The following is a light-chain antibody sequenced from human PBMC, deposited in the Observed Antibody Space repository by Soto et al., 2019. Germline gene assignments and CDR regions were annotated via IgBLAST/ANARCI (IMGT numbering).Light chain of an antibody. CDR2: DVF. J-gene: IGLJ3*02. Sequence: QSVLTQPASVSGSPGQSITISCTGTSSDVGAYPYVAWYQHHPGKAPKLMIYDVFNRPSGVSHRFSASKSGNTASLTISGLQADDEADYYCSSYTNSRSRVFGGGTKLTVL. V-gene: IGLV2-14*03. CDR3: SSYTNSRSRV. CDR1: SSDVGAYPY.